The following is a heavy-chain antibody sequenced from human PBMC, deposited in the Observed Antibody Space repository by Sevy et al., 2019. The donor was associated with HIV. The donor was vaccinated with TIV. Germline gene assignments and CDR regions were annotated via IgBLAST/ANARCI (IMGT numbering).Heavy chain of an antibody. CDR1: VGTFSSYG. CDR3: ARGGGNGWYYFDY. V-gene: IGHV1-69*13. J-gene: IGHJ4*02. Sequence: ASVQVSCKASVGTFSSYGISWVRQPPGQGLEWLGGIIPILGTVNYAQKFQGRVTITADESTKTAYMELRSLRSEDTAVYYCARGGGNGWYYFDYWGQETLVTVSS. D-gene: IGHD6-19*01. CDR2: IIPILGTV.